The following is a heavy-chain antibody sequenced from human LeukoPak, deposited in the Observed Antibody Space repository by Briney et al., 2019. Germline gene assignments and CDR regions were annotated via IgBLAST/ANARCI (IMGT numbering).Heavy chain of an antibody. CDR3: ARAGGGCSRTSCPIPYYGLDV. CDR2: IYSSGTT. J-gene: IGHJ6*02. D-gene: IGHD2-2*01. Sequence: PSETLALTCTVSGGSVRGYYWNWIRQPPGKGRQWIGHIYSSGTTDYHPSLKSRVTISVDTSKSQFSLRLTSVTAADTAVYYCARAGGGCSRTSCPIPYYGLDVWGQGTSVTVSS. V-gene: IGHV4-59*02. CDR1: GGSVRGYY.